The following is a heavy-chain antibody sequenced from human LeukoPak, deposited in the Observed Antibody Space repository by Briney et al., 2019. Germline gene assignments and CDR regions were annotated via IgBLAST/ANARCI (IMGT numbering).Heavy chain of an antibody. V-gene: IGHV1-8*01. CDR2: MNPNSGNT. Sequence: GASVKVSCKASGYTFTSYDINWVRQATGQGLEWMGWMNPNSGNTGYAQKFQGRVTMTRNTSISTAYMELSSLRSEDTAVYYCARGLNTRSRGAVARRYYYYGMDVWGQGTTVTVSS. CDR1: GYTFTSYD. J-gene: IGHJ6*02. D-gene: IGHD6-19*01. CDR3: ARGLNTRSRGAVARRYYYYGMDV.